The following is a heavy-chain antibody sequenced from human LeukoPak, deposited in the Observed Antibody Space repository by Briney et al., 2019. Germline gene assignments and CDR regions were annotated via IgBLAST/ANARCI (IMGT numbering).Heavy chain of an antibody. CDR3: AREDLFVGWFDP. J-gene: IGHJ5*02. V-gene: IGHV3-30*01. CDR2: ISYDGSNK. D-gene: IGHD3-16*02. CDR1: GFNFSSYA. Sequence: PGGSLRLSCAASGFNFSSYAIHWVRQAPGKGLEWVAVISYDGSNKYYADSVKGRFTISRDNSKNTLYLQMNSLRAEDTAVYYCAREDLFVGWFDPWGQGTLVTVSS.